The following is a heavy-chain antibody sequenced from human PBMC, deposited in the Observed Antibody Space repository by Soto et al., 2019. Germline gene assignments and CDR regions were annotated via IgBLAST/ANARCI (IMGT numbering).Heavy chain of an antibody. CDR2: VYNSGST. Sequence: SETLSLTCTVSGGSISSNYWTWIRQPPGKGLEWIGYVYNSGSTNHNPSLKSRVTISEDTSKSQFSLKVNSMTAADTAVYYCARYRREAVAGYTLDNWGQGILVTVSS. CDR1: GGSISSNY. J-gene: IGHJ4*02. V-gene: IGHV4-59*01. D-gene: IGHD6-13*01. CDR3: ARYRREAVAGYTLDN.